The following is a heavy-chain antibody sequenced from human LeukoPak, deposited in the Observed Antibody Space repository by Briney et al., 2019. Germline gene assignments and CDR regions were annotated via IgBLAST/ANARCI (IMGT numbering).Heavy chain of an antibody. CDR1: GGTFSSYA. CDR2: FDPEDGET. D-gene: IGHD5-18*01. CDR3: ATTWIQLWPTALDY. Sequence: ASVKVSCKASGGTFSSYAISWVRQAPGQGLEWMGGFDPEDGETIYAQKFQGRVTMTEDTSTDTAYMELSSLRSEDTAVYYCATTWIQLWPTALDYWGQGTLVTVSS. J-gene: IGHJ4*02. V-gene: IGHV1-24*01.